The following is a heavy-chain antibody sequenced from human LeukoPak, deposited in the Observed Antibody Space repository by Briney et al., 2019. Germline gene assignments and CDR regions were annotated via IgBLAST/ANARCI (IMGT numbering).Heavy chain of an antibody. CDR2: ISYDGSDK. J-gene: IGHJ4*02. V-gene: IGHV3-30*18. Sequence: PGRSLRLSCAASGFTFSSYGMHWVSQAPGKGLEWVAVISYDGSDKYYADSVKGRFTISRDNSKNTLYLQMNSLRAEDTAVYYCAKEEGSGWYFTYYFDYWGQGTLVTVSS. CDR1: GFTFSSYG. D-gene: IGHD6-19*01. CDR3: AKEEGSGWYFTYYFDY.